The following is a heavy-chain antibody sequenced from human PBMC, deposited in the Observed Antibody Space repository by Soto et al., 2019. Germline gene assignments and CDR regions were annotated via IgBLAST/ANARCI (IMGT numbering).Heavy chain of an antibody. CDR2: IKSKTDGGTT. CDR1: GFTFSNAW. J-gene: IGHJ4*02. V-gene: IGHV3-15*07. D-gene: IGHD3-22*01. CDR3: TIGSWYYDRSGYYYPTR. Sequence: EVQLVESGGGLVKPGGSLRLSCAASGFTFSNAWMNWVRQAPGQGLEWVGRIKSKTDGGTTDYAAPVKGRFTISREDSKNTLSLQMNSLKTEDTAVYYCTIGSWYYDRSGYYYPTRWGQGTLVTVSS.